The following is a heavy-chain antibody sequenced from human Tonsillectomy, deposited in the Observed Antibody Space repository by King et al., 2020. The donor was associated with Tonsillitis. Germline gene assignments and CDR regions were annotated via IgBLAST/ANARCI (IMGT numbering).Heavy chain of an antibody. CDR1: SDSITGYN. V-gene: IGHV4-59*12. D-gene: IGHD2/OR15-2a*01. Sequence: LQLQESGPGLVKPSETLSLTCTVSSDSITGYNWNWIRQPPGKGLEWIGYIYDSGITDYNPSLKSRVTISADTSKNQFYLKLSSVTAADTAVYYCERDDHSIWVLWYFDLWGRGTLGTVSS. CDR3: ERDDHSIWVLWYFDL. J-gene: IGHJ2*01. CDR2: IYDSGIT.